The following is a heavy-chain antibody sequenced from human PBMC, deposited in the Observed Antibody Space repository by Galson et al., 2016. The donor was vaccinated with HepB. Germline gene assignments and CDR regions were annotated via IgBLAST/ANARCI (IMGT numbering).Heavy chain of an antibody. J-gene: IGHJ4*02. Sequence: SLRLSCAASGFTFSSYGMRWVRQAPGKGLEWVANINQDGSEKYYVDSVKGRFTISRDNAKNSLYLQMNSMRAEDTAVYYCARAYSRLGRWRFLYYFDDWGQGTMVTVSS. CDR1: GFTFSSYG. D-gene: IGHD2-21*01. V-gene: IGHV3-7*01. CDR3: ARAYSRLGRWRFLYYFDD. CDR2: INQDGSEK.